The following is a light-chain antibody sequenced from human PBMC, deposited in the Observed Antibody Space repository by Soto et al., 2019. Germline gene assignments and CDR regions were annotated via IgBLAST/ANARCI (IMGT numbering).Light chain of an antibody. V-gene: IGKV3-11*02. CDR3: QQRSTWPSPS. Sequence: EIVVTQSPATLSLSPGERATLSCRTSQSVGSYLAWYQKKPGKAPRLLIYDASNRATGIPARFSGSGSGRDFTLTISIRGPEDVAVYDCQQRSTWPSPSFGGGTQVDIK. CDR2: DAS. J-gene: IGKJ4*01. CDR1: QSVGSY.